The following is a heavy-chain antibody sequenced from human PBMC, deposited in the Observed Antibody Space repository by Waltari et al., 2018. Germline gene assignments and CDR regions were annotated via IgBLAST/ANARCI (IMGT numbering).Heavy chain of an antibody. CDR1: GGTFSSYA. J-gene: IGHJ4*02. V-gene: IGHV1-69*10. D-gene: IGHD2-2*01. CDR2: IIPILGIA. Sequence: QVQLVQSGAEVKKPGSSVKVSCKASGGTFSSYAISWVRQAPGQGLEWMGGIIPILGIANYAQKFQGRVTITADKSTSTAYMELSSLRSEDTAVYYCASPALPIVVVPAANPFDYWGQGTLVTVSS. CDR3: ASPALPIVVVPAANPFDY.